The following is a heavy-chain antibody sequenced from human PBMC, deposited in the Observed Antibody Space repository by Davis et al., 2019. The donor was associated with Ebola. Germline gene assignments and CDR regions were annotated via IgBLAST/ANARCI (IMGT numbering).Heavy chain of an antibody. D-gene: IGHD3-22*01. CDR1: GFTFSSYA. J-gene: IGHJ4*02. V-gene: IGHV3-30*04. CDR3: ARVNYGYYFDNTGYRSDY. Sequence: PGGSLRLSCAASGFTFSSYAMHWVRQAPGKGLEWVAVISYDGSNKYYADSVKGRFTISRDNSKNTLYLQMSSLRAEDTAVYYCARVNYGYYFDNTGYRSDYWGQGTLVTVPS. CDR2: ISYDGSNK.